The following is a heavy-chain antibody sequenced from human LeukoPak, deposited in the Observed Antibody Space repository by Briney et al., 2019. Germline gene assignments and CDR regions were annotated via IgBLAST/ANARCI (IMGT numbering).Heavy chain of an antibody. V-gene: IGHV1-18*01. CDR3: ARGGNSYYDFWSGLSPYSYGMDV. Sequence: ASVKVSCKASGYTFTSYGISWVRQAPGQGLEWMGWISAYNGDTNYAQKLQGRVTMTTDTSTSTAYMELRSLRSDDTAVYYCARGGNSYYDFWSGLSPYSYGMDVWGQGTTVTVSS. CDR2: ISAYNGDT. CDR1: GYTFTSYG. D-gene: IGHD3-3*01. J-gene: IGHJ6*02.